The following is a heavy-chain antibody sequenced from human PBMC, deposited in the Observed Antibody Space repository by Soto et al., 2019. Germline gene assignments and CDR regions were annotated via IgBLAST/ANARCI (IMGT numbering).Heavy chain of an antibody. J-gene: IGHJ6*02. CDR3: ARCGFDYGMDV. V-gene: IGHV4-4*07. CDR1: GGSISSYY. CDR2: FYPTGKT. Sequence: PSETLSLTCTVSGGSISSYYWCWTRQPAGKGLEWIGRFYPTGKTNYNPSLQSRLTMSADTSRNQFSLNLTSVTAADTAVYYCARCGFDYGMDVWGQGTTVTVYS.